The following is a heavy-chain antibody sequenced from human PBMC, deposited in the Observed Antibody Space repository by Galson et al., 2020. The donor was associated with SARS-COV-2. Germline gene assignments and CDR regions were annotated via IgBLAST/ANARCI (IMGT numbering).Heavy chain of an antibody. CDR1: GFTFSDYY. Sequence: GGSLRLSCAASGFTFSDYYMRWIRQAPGKGLEWVSYISSSGSTIYYADSVKGRFTISRDNAKNSLYLQMNSLRAEDTAVYYCARDLVDTAMDTYYYYYGMDVWGQGTTVTVSS. CDR2: ISSSGSTI. V-gene: IGHV3-11*01. J-gene: IGHJ6*02. D-gene: IGHD5-18*01. CDR3: ARDLVDTAMDTYYYYYGMDV.